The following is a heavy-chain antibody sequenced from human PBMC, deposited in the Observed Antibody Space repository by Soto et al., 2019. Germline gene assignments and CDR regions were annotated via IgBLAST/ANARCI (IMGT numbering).Heavy chain of an antibody. Sequence: ASVKVSCKASGYTFTGYYMHWVRQAPGQGLEWMGWINPNSGGTNYARKFQGWVTMTRDTSISTAYMELSRLRSDDTAVYYCARAKPKSAGLLDFYYYYGMDVWGQGTTVTVSS. J-gene: IGHJ6*02. D-gene: IGHD6-13*01. CDR1: GYTFTGYY. V-gene: IGHV1-2*04. CDR2: INPNSGGT. CDR3: ARAKPKSAGLLDFYYYYGMDV.